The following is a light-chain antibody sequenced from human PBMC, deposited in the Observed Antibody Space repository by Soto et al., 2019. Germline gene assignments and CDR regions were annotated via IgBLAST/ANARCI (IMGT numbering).Light chain of an antibody. CDR3: QTWGTGIWV. CDR1: SGHSSYA. Sequence: QLVRTQSPSASASLGASVKLTCTRSSGHSSYAIAWHQQQPEKGPRYLMKLNSDGSHSKGDGIPDRFSGSSSGAERYLTISSLQSEDEADYYCQTWGTGIWVFGGGTKLTVL. CDR2: LNSDGSH. J-gene: IGLJ3*02. V-gene: IGLV4-69*01.